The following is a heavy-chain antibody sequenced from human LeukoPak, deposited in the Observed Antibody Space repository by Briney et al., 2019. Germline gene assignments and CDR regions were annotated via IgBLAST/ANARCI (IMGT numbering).Heavy chain of an antibody. D-gene: IGHD4-17*01. CDR1: GGSISSSNW. CDR2: IYHSGST. J-gene: IGHJ4*02. V-gene: IGHV4-4*02. Sequence: SETLSXXCAVSGGSISSSNWWSWVRQPPGKGLEWIGEIYHSGSTNYNPSLKSRVTISVDKSKNKFSLKMSSVTAADTAVYYCXXXXGXXTTVTTGFXYWGQGTLXTVSS. CDR3: XXXXGXXTTVTTGFXY.